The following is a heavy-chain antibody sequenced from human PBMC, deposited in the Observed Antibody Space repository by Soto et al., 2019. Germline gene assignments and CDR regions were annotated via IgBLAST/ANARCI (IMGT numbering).Heavy chain of an antibody. V-gene: IGHV6-1*01. D-gene: IGHD6-19*01. CDR1: GDSVSSNSAA. J-gene: IGHJ3*02. CDR2: TYYRSKWYN. Sequence: SQTLSLTCAISGDSVSSNSAAWNWIRQSPSRGLEWLGRTYYRSKWYNDYAVSVKSRITINPDTSKNQFSLKLNSVTAADTAVYYCARGLLRGGGWYGAFDIWGQGTLVTVS. CDR3: ARGLLRGGGWYGAFDI.